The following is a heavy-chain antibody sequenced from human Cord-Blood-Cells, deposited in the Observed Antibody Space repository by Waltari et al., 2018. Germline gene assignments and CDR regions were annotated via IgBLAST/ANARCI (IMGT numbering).Heavy chain of an antibody. CDR2: ISYDGSNK. CDR1: GSPLSSSG. J-gene: IGHJ4*02. V-gene: IGHV3-30*18. CDR3: AKGKYYFDY. Sequence: QLQLVESGGGVVQPGRSVRRSCPASGSPLSSSGRHWVRQAPGKGLEWLAVISYDGSNKYYADSVKGRFTISRDNSKNTLYLQMNSLRAEDTAVYYCAKGKYYFDYWGQGTLVTVSS.